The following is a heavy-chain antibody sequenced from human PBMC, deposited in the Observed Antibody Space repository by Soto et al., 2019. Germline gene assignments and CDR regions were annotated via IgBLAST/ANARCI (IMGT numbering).Heavy chain of an antibody. J-gene: IGHJ1*01. Sequence: EVQLVESGGGLVQPGRSLRLSCAASGFTFDDYAMYWVRQPPGKGLEWVSFITWNSGNIGYADSVKGRFTISRDNANNALYLQINSVRAEDTALYYCVRGLYGDHGRHFQNWGQGTLVIVSS. CDR1: GFTFDDYA. CDR2: ITWNSGNI. CDR3: VRGLYGDHGRHFQN. D-gene: IGHD4-17*01. V-gene: IGHV3-9*01.